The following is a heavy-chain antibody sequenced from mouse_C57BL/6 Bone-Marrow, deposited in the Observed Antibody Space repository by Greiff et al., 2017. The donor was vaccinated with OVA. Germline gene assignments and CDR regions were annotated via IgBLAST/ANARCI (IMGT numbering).Heavy chain of an antibody. CDR2: INPYNGGT. CDR1: GYTFTDYY. CDR3: ARSGTLYYYAMDY. D-gene: IGHD4-1*01. V-gene: IGHV1-19*01. Sequence: EVKLMESGPVLVKPGASVKMSCKASGYTFTDYYMNWVKQSHGKSLEWIGVINPYNGGTSYNQKFKGKATLTVDKSSSTAYMELNSLTSEDSAVYYCARSGTLYYYAMDYWGQGTSVTVSS. J-gene: IGHJ4*01.